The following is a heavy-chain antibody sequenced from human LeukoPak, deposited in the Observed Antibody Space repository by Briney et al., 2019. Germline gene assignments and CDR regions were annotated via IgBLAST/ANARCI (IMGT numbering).Heavy chain of an antibody. Sequence: GGSLRLSCAASGFTFSSYTMNWVRQPPGKGLEWVSNIGTSSTTIYYADSVKGRFTISRDNAKNSLYLQMNSLRAEDTAVYYCARDPYYYDSSGYLVWWGQGTLVTVSS. V-gene: IGHV3-48*04. CDR1: GFTFSSYT. CDR2: IGTSSTTI. CDR3: ARDPYYYDSSGYLVW. J-gene: IGHJ4*02. D-gene: IGHD3-22*01.